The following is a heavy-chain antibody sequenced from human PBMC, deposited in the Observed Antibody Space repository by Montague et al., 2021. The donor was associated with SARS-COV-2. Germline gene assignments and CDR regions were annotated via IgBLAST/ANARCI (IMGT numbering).Heavy chain of an antibody. V-gene: IGHV4-59*02. D-gene: IGHD1-26*01. J-gene: IGHJ4*02. Sequence: SETLSLTCTVSGDSVSHDFWTWIRKPQGKGLEWIGYVYYSRSSSYNPSLRGRVSIAVDTSKNQFSLRLSTVAAADTAIYYCVRDPAPSGSGTFYDYWGQGTLVAVSS. CDR1: GDSVSHDF. CDR3: VRDPAPSGSGTFYDY. CDR2: VYYSRSS.